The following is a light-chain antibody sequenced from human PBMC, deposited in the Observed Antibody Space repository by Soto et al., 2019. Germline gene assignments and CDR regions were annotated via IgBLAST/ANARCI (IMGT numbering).Light chain of an antibody. J-gene: IGKJ5*01. CDR2: GTS. Sequence: ETVLQQSPGTPSLSPGERATLSCRSIQSVSTYYLAWYQQKPAQPPRLLIYGTSTRASGIPDRFSGSGSGTDFTLTISRLEPEDFAVYYCQQYNNWPLITFGQGTRLEI. V-gene: IGKV3-20*01. CDR3: QQYNNWPLIT. CDR1: QSVSTYY.